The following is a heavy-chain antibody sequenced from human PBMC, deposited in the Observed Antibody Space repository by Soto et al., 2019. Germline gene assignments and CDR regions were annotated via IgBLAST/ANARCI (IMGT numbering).Heavy chain of an antibody. CDR1: GGSISSRGYY. Sequence: SETLSLTCTVSGGSISSRGYYWSWIRQHPGKGLEWIGYIYYSGSTYYNPSLKSRVTISVDTSKNQFSLKLSSVTAADTAVYYCARVGRIVVVPAVPGWFDPWGQGTLVTAPQ. J-gene: IGHJ5*02. CDR2: IYYSGST. CDR3: ARVGRIVVVPAVPGWFDP. V-gene: IGHV4-31*03. D-gene: IGHD2-2*01.